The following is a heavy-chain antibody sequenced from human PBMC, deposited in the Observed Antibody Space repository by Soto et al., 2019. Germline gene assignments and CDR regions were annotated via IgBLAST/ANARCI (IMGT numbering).Heavy chain of an antibody. CDR2: IIPIFGTA. CDR1: GGTFSSYA. Sequence: SVKVSCKASGGTFSSYAINWVRQAPGQGLEWMGGIIPIFGTANYAQKFQGRVTITADESTSTAYMELSSLRSEDTAVYYCARDGDTAMASYYYYGMDVWGQGTTVTVSS. J-gene: IGHJ6*02. V-gene: IGHV1-69*13. CDR3: ARDGDTAMASYYYYGMDV. D-gene: IGHD5-18*01.